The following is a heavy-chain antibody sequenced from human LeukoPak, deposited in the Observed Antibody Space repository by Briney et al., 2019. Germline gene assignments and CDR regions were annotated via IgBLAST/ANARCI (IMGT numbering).Heavy chain of an antibody. J-gene: IGHJ4*02. D-gene: IGHD1-26*01. CDR3: ARETSIVGATHFDY. V-gene: IGHV1-3*03. CDR2: INAGNGNT. CDR1: GYTFTSYA. Sequence: ASVKVSCKASGYTFTSYAMHWVRQAPGQRLEWMGWINAGNGNTKYSQEFQGRVTITRDTSASTAYMELSSLRSEDTAVYYCARETSIVGATHFDYWGQGTLVTVSS.